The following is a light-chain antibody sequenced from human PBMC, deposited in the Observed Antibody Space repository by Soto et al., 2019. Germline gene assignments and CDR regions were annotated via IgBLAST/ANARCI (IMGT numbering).Light chain of an antibody. CDR1: QSVSRR. V-gene: IGKV3-20*01. CDR3: QRYGGSPIT. Sequence: EIVLTESPGTLSLSQGGRATLXXRVSQSVSRRLAWYQERPGQSPXPLFSGALMRASGVPVRFIGSGSGTDFTLTITRLEPEDFAVYSCQRYGGSPITFGIGTRL. J-gene: IGKJ5*01. CDR2: GAL.